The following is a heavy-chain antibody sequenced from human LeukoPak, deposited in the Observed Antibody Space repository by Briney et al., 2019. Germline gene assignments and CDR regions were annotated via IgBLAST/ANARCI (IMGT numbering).Heavy chain of an antibody. CDR2: INHSGST. CDR1: GGSFSGYY. CDR3: ARGRRVIEVAGTGYFDL. Sequence: ASETLSLTCAVYGGSFSGYYWSWIRQPPGKGLEWIGEINHSGSTNYNPSLKSRVTISVDTSKNQFSLKLSSVTAADTAVYYCARGRRVIEVAGTGYFDLWGRGTLVTVSS. V-gene: IGHV4-34*01. J-gene: IGHJ2*01. D-gene: IGHD6-19*01.